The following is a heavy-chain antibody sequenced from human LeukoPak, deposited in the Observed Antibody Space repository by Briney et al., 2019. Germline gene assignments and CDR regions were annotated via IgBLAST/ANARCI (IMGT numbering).Heavy chain of an antibody. CDR1: GLTVSSNY. D-gene: IGHD4-17*01. Sequence: GGSLRLSCVASGLTVSSNYMSWVRQAPGKGLQWVSAIYSDGSTYYADSVKGRFTISRDNSKNTLYLQMNSLRAEDTAVYYCARRAGEYSHPYDYWGQGTLVTVSS. CDR2: IYSDGST. J-gene: IGHJ4*02. V-gene: IGHV3-66*04. CDR3: ARRAGEYSHPYDY.